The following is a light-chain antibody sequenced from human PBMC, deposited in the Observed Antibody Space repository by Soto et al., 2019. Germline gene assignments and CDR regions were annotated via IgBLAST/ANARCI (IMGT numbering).Light chain of an antibody. V-gene: IGKV1-5*03. J-gene: IGKJ1*01. Sequence: DIQMTQSPSTLSGSVGDRVTITCRASQTISSWLAWYQQKPGKAPKLLIYKASTLKSGVPSRFSGSGSGTDFTLTISSLQPEDFATYYCQQSYSTWTFGQGTKVDI. CDR1: QTISSW. CDR2: KAS. CDR3: QQSYSTWT.